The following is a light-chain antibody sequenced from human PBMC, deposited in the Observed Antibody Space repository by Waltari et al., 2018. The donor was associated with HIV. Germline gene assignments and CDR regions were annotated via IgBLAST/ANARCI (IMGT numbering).Light chain of an antibody. J-gene: IGKJ4*01. CDR2: DAS. Sequence: DIQLTQSPSFLSASVGDRVTVACRARQDISDFLAWYKQKPGTAPRLLIYDASPLYSGVPSRFRGSGSGTEFTLTISSLQPEDFVSYYCQQLHTFPLTFGGGTKV. CDR3: QQLHTFPLT. V-gene: IGKV1-9*01. CDR1: QDISDF.